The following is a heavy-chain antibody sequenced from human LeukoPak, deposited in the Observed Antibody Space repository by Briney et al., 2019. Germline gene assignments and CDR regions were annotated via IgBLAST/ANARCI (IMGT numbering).Heavy chain of an antibody. D-gene: IGHD6-19*01. Sequence: SETLSLTCTVSGGSTSSYYWSWIRQPPGKGLEWIGYIYDSGSTNYNPSLKSRVTISVDTSKNQFSLNLSSVTAADTAVYYCAGGSGWPHFDYWGQGALVTVSS. J-gene: IGHJ4*02. CDR3: AGGSGWPHFDY. V-gene: IGHV4-59*01. CDR1: GGSTSSYY. CDR2: IYDSGST.